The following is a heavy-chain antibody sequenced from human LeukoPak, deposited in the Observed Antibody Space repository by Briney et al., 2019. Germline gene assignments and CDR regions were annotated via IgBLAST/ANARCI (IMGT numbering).Heavy chain of an antibody. J-gene: IGHJ3*02. Sequence: SETLSLTCTVSGGSISSYYWGWIWLPPGKGLEWIGYLSKSGNTNYSPSLKSRVTIFGDTSKNQFFLTLSSVTAADTAVYYCARARYVNSFYAFDIWGQGTLVTVSS. V-gene: IGHV4-59*01. D-gene: IGHD3-9*01. CDR3: ARARYVNSFYAFDI. CDR1: GGSISSYY. CDR2: LSKSGNT.